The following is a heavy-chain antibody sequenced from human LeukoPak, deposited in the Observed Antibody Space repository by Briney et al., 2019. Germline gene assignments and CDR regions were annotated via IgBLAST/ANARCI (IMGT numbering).Heavy chain of an antibody. D-gene: IGHD3-3*01. CDR1: GGSISSYY. J-gene: IGHJ4*02. CDR2: IYYSGST. Sequence: SETLSLTCTVSGGSISSYYWSWIRQPPGKGLEWIGYIYYSGSTNYNPSLKSRVTISVDTSKNQFSLKLSSVTAADAAVYYCARSDNTIFGVVANVPFDYWGQGTLVTVSS. V-gene: IGHV4-59*01. CDR3: ARSDNTIFGVVANVPFDY.